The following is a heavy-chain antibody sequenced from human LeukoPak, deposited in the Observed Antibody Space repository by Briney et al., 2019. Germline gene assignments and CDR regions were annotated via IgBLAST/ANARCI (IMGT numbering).Heavy chain of an antibody. Sequence: PGGSLRLSCAASGFTFDDYAMHWVRQAPGKGLEWVSGISWNSGSIGYADSVKGRFTISRDNAKNSLYLQMNSLRAEDTALYYCAKGMSFDVGGYASGFGYWGQGTLVTVSS. CDR1: GFTFDDYA. D-gene: IGHD5-12*01. CDR3: AKGMSFDVGGYASGFGY. V-gene: IGHV3-9*01. CDR2: ISWNSGSI. J-gene: IGHJ4*02.